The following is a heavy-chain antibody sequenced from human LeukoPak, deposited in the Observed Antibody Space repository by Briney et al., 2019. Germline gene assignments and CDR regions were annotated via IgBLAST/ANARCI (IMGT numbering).Heavy chain of an antibody. CDR2: ISAYNGNT. D-gene: IGHD2-15*01. V-gene: IGHV1-18*01. CDR3: ARDCSGGSCYFRNWFDP. J-gene: IGHJ5*02. CDR1: GYTFTSYG. Sequence: ASVKVSCKASGYTFTSYGISWVRQAPGQGLEWMGWISAYNGNTNYAQKLQGRVTMTTDTSTSTAYMEPRSLRSDDTAVYYCARDCSGGSCYFRNWFDPWGQGTLDTVSS.